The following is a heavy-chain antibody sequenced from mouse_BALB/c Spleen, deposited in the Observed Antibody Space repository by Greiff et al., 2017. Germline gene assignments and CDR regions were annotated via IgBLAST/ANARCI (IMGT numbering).Heavy chain of an antibody. J-gene: IGHJ4*01. Sequence: QVQLQQSGAELVRPGSSVKISCKASGYAFSSYWMNWVKQRPGQGLEWIGQIYPGDGDTNYNGKFKGKATLTADKSSSTAYMQLSSLTSEDSAVYFCARSSSGYLMDYWGQGTSVTVSS. CDR1: GYAFSSYW. CDR2: IYPGDGDT. CDR3: ARSSSGYLMDY. V-gene: IGHV1-80*01. D-gene: IGHD3-1*01.